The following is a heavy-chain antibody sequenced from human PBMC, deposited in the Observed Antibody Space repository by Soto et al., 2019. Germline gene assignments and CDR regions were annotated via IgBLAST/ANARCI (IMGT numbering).Heavy chain of an antibody. Sequence: QVQLQESGPGLVKPSQTLSLTCTVSGDSITSGDHYWSWIRQRPGKGLEWIGYIYYRGNTYYNPSLKSRVSISVDTNKTQFYLKLRSVIAADKAVYSCDRSIGRNYFDYWGQGTLVT. J-gene: IGHJ4*02. CDR1: GDSITSGDHY. CDR3: DRSIGRNYFDY. CDR2: IYYRGNT. D-gene: IGHD6-6*01. V-gene: IGHV4-30-4*01.